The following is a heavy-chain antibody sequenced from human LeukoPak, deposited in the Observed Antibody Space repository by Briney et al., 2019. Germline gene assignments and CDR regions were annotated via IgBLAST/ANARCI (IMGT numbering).Heavy chain of an antibody. Sequence: PGGSLRLSCAASGFTFDDCAMHWVRQTPGKGLEWVSGISWNSGSIGYADSVKGRFTISRDNAKNSLYPQMNSLRAEDMALYYCAKGQGTQYSSSSLWFYPWGQGTLVTVSS. CDR1: GFTFDDCA. J-gene: IGHJ5*02. CDR3: AKGQGTQYSSSSLWFYP. CDR2: ISWNSGSI. V-gene: IGHV3-9*03. D-gene: IGHD6-6*01.